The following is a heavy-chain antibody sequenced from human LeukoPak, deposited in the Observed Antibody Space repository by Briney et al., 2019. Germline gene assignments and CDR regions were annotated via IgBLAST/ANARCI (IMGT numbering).Heavy chain of an antibody. J-gene: IGHJ6*03. CDR1: GYSISSGYY. Sequence: SETLSLTCTVSGYSISSGYYWSWIRQPAGKGLEWIGRIYTSGSTNYNPSLKSRVTISVDTSKNQFSLKLSSVTAADTAVYYCARDHYDIFGMDVWGKGTTVTISS. D-gene: IGHD3-9*01. V-gene: IGHV4-61*02. CDR3: ARDHYDIFGMDV. CDR2: IYTSGST.